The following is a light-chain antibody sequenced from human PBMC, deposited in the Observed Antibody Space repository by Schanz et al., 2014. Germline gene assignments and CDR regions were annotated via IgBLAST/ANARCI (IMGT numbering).Light chain of an antibody. CDR2: LGS. Sequence: DIVMTQSPLSLPVPPGAPASISCRSSQSLLHSNGYNYLDWYLQKPGQSPQLLIYLGSNRASGVPDRFSGSGSGTDFTLKISRVEAEDVGVYYCMQALQTPVTFGQGTKLEIK. CDR3: MQALQTPVT. CDR1: QSLLHSNGYNY. J-gene: IGKJ2*01. V-gene: IGKV2-28*01.